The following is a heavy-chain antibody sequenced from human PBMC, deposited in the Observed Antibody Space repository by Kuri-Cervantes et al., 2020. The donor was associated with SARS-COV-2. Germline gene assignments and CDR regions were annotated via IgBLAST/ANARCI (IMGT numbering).Heavy chain of an antibody. CDR1: GYTFTSYG. D-gene: IGHD3-3*01. Sequence: VSWKVSCKASGYTFTSYGISWVRQAPGQGLEWMGWISAYNGNTNYAQKFQGRVTITTDESTSTAYMELSSLRSEDTAVYYCASTIFGVDNWFDPWGQGTLVTVSS. J-gene: IGHJ5*02. CDR2: ISAYNGNT. V-gene: IGHV1-18*01. CDR3: ASTIFGVDNWFDP.